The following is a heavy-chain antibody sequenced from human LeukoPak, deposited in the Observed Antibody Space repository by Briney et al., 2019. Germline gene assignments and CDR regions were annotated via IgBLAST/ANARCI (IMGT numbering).Heavy chain of an antibody. V-gene: IGHV4-39*01. CDR3: ARCITIFGVAGRGNFDL. CDR1: GGSISSSSYY. Sequence: SETLSLTCAVSGGSISSSSYYWGWIRQPPGKGLEWIGSIYYSGSTYYNPSLKSRVTISVDTSKNQFSLKLSSVTAADTAVYYCARCITIFGVAGRGNFDLWGRGTLVTVSS. D-gene: IGHD3-3*01. CDR2: IYYSGST. J-gene: IGHJ2*01.